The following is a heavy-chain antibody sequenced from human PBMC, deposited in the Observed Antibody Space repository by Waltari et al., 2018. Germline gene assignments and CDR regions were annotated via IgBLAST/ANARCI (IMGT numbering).Heavy chain of an antibody. CDR2: INHSGST. V-gene: IGHV4-34*01. Sequence: QVQLQQWGAGLLKPSETLSLTCAVYGGSFSGYYWSWIRPPPGKGLEWIGEINHSGSTNYNPSLKSRVTISVDTSKNQFSLKLSSVTAADTAVYYCARIGGYCSSTSCYLKYYYMDVWGKGTTVTVSS. D-gene: IGHD2-2*01. CDR3: ARIGGYCSSTSCYLKYYYMDV. J-gene: IGHJ6*03. CDR1: GGSFSGYY.